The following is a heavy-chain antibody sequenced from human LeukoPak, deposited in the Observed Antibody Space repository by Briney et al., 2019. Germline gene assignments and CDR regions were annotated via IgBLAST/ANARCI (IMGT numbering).Heavy chain of an antibody. V-gene: IGHV4-59*01. D-gene: IGHD3-22*01. CDR1: GGSISSYY. CDR2: IYYSGST. J-gene: IGHJ4*02. CDR3: ARVTGYMIEDHFDY. Sequence: SETLSLTCTVSGGSISSYYWSWIRQPPGKGLEWIGYIYYSGSTNYNPSLKSRVTISVDTSKNQFSLRLSSMTAADTAVYYCARVTGYMIEDHFDYWGQGTLVTVSS.